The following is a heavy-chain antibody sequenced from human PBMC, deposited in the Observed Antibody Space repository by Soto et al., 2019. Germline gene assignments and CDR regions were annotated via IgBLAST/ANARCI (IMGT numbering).Heavy chain of an antibody. Sequence: GGSLRLSCAASGFTFSSYGMHWVRQAPGKGLEWVAVIWYDGSNKYYADSVKGRFTISRDNSKNTLYLQMNSLRAEDTAVYYCARDRRDCSGGSCQYYYYMDVWGKGTTVTVSS. J-gene: IGHJ6*03. V-gene: IGHV3-33*01. CDR1: GFTFSSYG. CDR2: IWYDGSNK. D-gene: IGHD2-15*01. CDR3: ARDRRDCSGGSCQYYYYMDV.